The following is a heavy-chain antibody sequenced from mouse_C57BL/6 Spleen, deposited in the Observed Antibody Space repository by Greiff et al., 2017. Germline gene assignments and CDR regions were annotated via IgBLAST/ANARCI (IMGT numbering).Heavy chain of an antibody. J-gene: IGHJ4*01. Sequence: VNLVESGEGLVKPGGSLKLSCAASGFTFRSYAMSWVRQTPEKRLEWVAYISSGGDYIYYADTVKGRFTISRDNARNTLYLQMSRLKSEDTAMYYCTRENGRGYAMDYWGQGTSVTVSS. V-gene: IGHV5-9-1*02. CDR1: GFTFRSYA. CDR3: TRENGRGYAMDY. D-gene: IGHD4-1*01. CDR2: ISSGGDYI.